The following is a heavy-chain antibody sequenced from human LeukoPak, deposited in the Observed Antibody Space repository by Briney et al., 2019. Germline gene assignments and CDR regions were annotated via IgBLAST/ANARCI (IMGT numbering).Heavy chain of an antibody. CDR2: ISSDSSTI. CDR1: GFTFSTYT. Sequence: PGGSLRLSCAASGFTFSTYTMNWVRQAPGKGLEWASYISSDSSTIYYADSVKGRFTISRDNAKNSLYLQMNSLRAEDTAVYYCARNFDIWGQGTMVTVSS. J-gene: IGHJ3*02. CDR3: ARNFDI. V-gene: IGHV3-48*01.